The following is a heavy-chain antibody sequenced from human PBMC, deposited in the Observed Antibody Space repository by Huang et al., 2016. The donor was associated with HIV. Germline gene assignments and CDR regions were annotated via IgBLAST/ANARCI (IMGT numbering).Heavy chain of an antibody. CDR2: ISNTGDTI. V-gene: IGHV3-11*01. Sequence: QVQLVESGGGLVKPEGSLRLSCAASGFTFSDYYMAWIRQAAGKGQEWISYISNTGDTIYYADSVRDRFTISRDNAKKSLSLQINSLRADDTAVYYCARGRYRLHPWGQGALVVVSS. D-gene: IGHD2-15*01. CDR3: ARGRYRLHP. J-gene: IGHJ5*02. CDR1: GFTFSDYY.